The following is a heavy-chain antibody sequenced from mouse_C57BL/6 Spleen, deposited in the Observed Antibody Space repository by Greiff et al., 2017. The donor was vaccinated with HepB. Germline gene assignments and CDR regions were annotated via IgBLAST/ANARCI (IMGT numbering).Heavy chain of an antibody. CDR3: ARSGTGGFAY. Sequence: DVQLQESGGGLVQPGGSLSLSCAASGFTFTDYYMSWVRQPPGKALEWLGFIRNKANGYTTEYSASVKGRFTISRDNSQSILYLQMNALRAEDSATYYCARSGTGGFAYWGQGTLVTVSA. CDR1: GFTFTDYY. D-gene: IGHD3-3*01. CDR2: IRNKANGYTT. J-gene: IGHJ3*01. V-gene: IGHV7-3*01.